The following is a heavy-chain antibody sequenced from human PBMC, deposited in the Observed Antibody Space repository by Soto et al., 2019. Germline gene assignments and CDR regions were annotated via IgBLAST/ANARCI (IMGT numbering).Heavy chain of an antibody. Sequence: GESLKISCAATGFMFGTYWMSWVRQAPGKGLEWVANIKHDGNEKYYADSVKGRFTVSRDNVKNFLHLQMSSLRGDDTGVYFCVRATLSWGHYYFRGLDVWGQGTTVTSP. V-gene: IGHV3-7*01. CDR1: GFMFGTYW. D-gene: IGHD3-22*01. CDR3: VRATLSWGHYYFRGLDV. CDR2: IKHDGNEK. J-gene: IGHJ6*02.